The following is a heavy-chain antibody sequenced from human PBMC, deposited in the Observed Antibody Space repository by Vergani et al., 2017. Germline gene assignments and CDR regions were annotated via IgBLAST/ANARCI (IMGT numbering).Heavy chain of an antibody. V-gene: IGHV4-30-4*08. CDR1: GGSISSSSYY. Sequence: QLQLQESGPGLVKPSETLSLTCTVSGGSISSSSYYWGWIRQHPGKGLEWIGYIYYSGSTYYNPSLKSRVTISVDTSKNQFSLKLSSVTAADTAVYYCARARMFYDYWGQGTLVTVSS. CDR3: ARARMFYDY. D-gene: IGHD1-14*01. J-gene: IGHJ4*02. CDR2: IYYSGST.